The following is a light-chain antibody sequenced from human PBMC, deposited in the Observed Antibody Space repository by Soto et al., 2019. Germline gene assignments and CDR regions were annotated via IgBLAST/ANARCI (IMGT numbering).Light chain of an antibody. CDR1: SSNIGSNT. CDR3: AAWDDSLV. CDR2: SNN. V-gene: IGLV1-44*01. J-gene: IGLJ2*01. Sequence: QAVVTQPPSASGTPGQRVTISCSGSSSNIGSNTVNWYQQLPGTAPKLLIYSNNQRPSGVPDRFSGSKSGTSASLAISGLQSEDEADYYCAAWDDSLVFGGGTQLTV.